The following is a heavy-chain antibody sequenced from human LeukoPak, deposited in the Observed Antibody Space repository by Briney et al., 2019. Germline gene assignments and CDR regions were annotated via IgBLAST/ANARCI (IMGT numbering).Heavy chain of an antibody. V-gene: IGHV3-7*01. CDR2: IDQEGSEK. J-gene: IGHJ1*01. Sequence: SGGSLRLSCAASGFTFSGYWMSWVRQAPGKGLEWVANIDQEGSEKYYVDSVKGRFTISRDNAKNSLFLQMGSLRVEDTAVYYCARESTAGYNSSWYGFRNWGQGTLVSVSS. CDR1: GFTFSGYW. CDR3: ARESTAGYNSSWYGFRN. D-gene: IGHD6-13*01.